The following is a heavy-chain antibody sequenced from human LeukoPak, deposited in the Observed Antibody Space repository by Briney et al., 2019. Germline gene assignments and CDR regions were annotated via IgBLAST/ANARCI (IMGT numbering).Heavy chain of an antibody. CDR1: GFTFSSYS. Sequence: PGGSLRLSCAAAGFTFSSYSMNWVRQAPGKGLEWVSSISSSSSYIYYADSVKGRFTISRDNAKNSLYLQMNSLRAEDTAVYYCARALGGPRVYYFDYWGQGTLVTVSS. D-gene: IGHD4-23*01. J-gene: IGHJ4*02. CDR3: ARALGGPRVYYFDY. V-gene: IGHV3-21*01. CDR2: ISSSSSYI.